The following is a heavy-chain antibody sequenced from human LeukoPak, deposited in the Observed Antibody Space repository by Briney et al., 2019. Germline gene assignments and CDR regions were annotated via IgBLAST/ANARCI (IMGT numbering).Heavy chain of an antibody. CDR2: INHSGST. J-gene: IGHJ4*02. CDR1: GGSFSGYY. D-gene: IGHD3-10*01. CDR3: ARGKAPLTYYGSGPIDY. V-gene: IGHV4-34*01. Sequence: SETLSLTCAVYGGSFSGYYWSWIRQPPGKGLEWIGEINHSGSTNYNPSLKSRVTISVDTSKNQFSLKLSSVTAADTAVYYCARGKAPLTYYGSGPIDYWGQGTLVTVSS.